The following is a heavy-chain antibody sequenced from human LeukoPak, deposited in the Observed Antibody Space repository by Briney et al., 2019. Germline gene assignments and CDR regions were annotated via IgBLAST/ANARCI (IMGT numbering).Heavy chain of an antibody. V-gene: IGHV3-7*04. J-gene: IGHJ6*02. CDR3: ARGMDV. Sequence: TGGSLRLSCAASGFTFSSYWMNWVRQAPGKGLEWVANIKEDGSKKYYVDSAKGRFTISRDNAKTPLYLQMNSLRVGDTAVYYCARGMDVWGQGTTVTVSS. CDR2: IKEDGSKK. CDR1: GFTFSSYW.